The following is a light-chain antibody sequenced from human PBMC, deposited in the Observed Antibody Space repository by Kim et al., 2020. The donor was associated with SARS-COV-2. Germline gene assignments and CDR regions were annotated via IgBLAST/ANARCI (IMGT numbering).Light chain of an antibody. CDR3: LLSFSGIRV. J-gene: IGLJ3*02. CDR1: TGAVTPTHY. V-gene: IGLV7-46*01. CDR2: DTG. Sequence: PGATVTLTCASSTGAVTPTHYPYWFQKKPGEVPRTLIFDTGSRHSWTPARFSGSLSGDKAVLTLAGAQPEDEGVYYCLLSFSGIRVFGGGTQLTVL.